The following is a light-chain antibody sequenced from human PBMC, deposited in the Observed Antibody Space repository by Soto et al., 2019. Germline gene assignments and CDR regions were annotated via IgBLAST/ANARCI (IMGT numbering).Light chain of an antibody. V-gene: IGKV3-15*01. J-gene: IGKJ1*01. Sequence: ELLVTQAPGTLAVAPSGTATLSFMSSQNVISTLARSQQRPGQAPRLLPYSASTRATGIPARFSGSGSGTEFTLTISSLQSGDAAVYYCQQYYEWPRGTFGQGTK. CDR3: QQYYEWPRGT. CDR1: QNVIST. CDR2: SAS.